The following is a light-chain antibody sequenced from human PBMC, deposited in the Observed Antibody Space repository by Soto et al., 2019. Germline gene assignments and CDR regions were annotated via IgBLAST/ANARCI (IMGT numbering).Light chain of an antibody. CDR1: SSNIGSNT. J-gene: IGLJ2*01. CDR2: SNN. Sequence: QAVVTQPPSASGTPGQRVTISCSGSSSNIGSNTVNWYQQLPGTAPKLLIYSNNQRPSGVPDRFSGSKSGTSASLAISGLQSEDEADYYWAAWDDSLNGRVFGGGTKVTVL. CDR3: AAWDDSLNGRV. V-gene: IGLV1-44*01.